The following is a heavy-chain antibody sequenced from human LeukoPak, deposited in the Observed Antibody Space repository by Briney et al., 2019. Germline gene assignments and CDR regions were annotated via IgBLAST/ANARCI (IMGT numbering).Heavy chain of an antibody. D-gene: IGHD2-15*01. CDR2: TYYRSKLYN. V-gene: IGHV6-1*01. CDR3: ARDTAGYCSGGSCTFYYYYYYYMDV. Sequence: SQTLSLTCAISGDSVSSNSAAWHWIRQSPSRGLEWLGRTYYRSKLYNDYAVSVKSRITINPDTSKNQFSLQLNSVTPEDTAAYYCARDTAGYCSGGSCTFYYYYYYYMDVWGKGTTVTVSS. J-gene: IGHJ6*03. CDR1: GDSVSSNSAA.